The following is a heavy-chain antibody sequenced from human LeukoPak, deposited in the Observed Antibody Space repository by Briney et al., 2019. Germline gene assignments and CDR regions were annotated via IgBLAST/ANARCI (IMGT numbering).Heavy chain of an antibody. CDR2: IYTSGST. Sequence: SESLSLTCTVSGGSISSYYCSWIRQPAGKGLEWIGRIYTSGSTTYNPSLKSRVTMSVDTSKNQFSLKLSSVTAADTAVYYCARDDDSSGYYLDYWGQGTLVTVSS. CDR1: GGSISSYY. CDR3: ARDDDSSGYYLDY. D-gene: IGHD3-22*01. V-gene: IGHV4-4*07. J-gene: IGHJ4*02.